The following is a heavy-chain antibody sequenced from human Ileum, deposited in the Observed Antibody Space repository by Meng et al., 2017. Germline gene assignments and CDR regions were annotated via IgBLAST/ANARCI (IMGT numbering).Heavy chain of an antibody. V-gene: IGHV1-18*01. D-gene: IGHD2/OR15-2a*01. CDR1: GYTFTNYQ. J-gene: IGHJ4*02. Sequence: QVQLVQSGVEVKEPGASVKVSCKTSGYTFTNYQTDWVRQAPGQGLEWMGWVNPNHGGASYAQKFQGRLTMTIDTSTTTVYMELRSLRSDDSALYYCARHSTDWSLDYWGQGTLVTSPQ. CDR3: ARHSTDWSLDY. CDR2: VNPNHGGA.